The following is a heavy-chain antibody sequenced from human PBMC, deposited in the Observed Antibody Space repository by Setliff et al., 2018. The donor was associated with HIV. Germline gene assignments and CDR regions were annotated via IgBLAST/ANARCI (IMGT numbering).Heavy chain of an antibody. J-gene: IGHJ4*02. Sequence: SETLSLTCSVSGDSMSSGSYFWGWIRQPPGKGLEWIGTIYYHGSTYYNPSLKSRVTISIDTSKNQFSLKVNSVTAADTAVYYCTRDHWGLGGVDYWGQGTLVTVSS. D-gene: IGHD3-16*01. V-gene: IGHV4-39*02. CDR1: GDSMSSGSYF. CDR2: IYYHGST. CDR3: TRDHWGLGGVDY.